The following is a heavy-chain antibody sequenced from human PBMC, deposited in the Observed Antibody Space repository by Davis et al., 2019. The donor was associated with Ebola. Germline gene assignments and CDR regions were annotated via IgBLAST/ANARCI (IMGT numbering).Heavy chain of an antibody. CDR2: ISSSSSYI. Sequence: GGSLRLSCAASGFTFSNAWMNWVRQAPGKGLEWVSSISSSSSYIYYADSVKGRFTISRDNAKNSLYLQMNSLRAEDTAVYYCARDFDYYDSSGYSYYFDYWGQGTLVTVSS. CDR3: ARDFDYYDSSGYSYYFDY. D-gene: IGHD3-22*01. V-gene: IGHV3-21*01. J-gene: IGHJ4*02. CDR1: GFTFSNAW.